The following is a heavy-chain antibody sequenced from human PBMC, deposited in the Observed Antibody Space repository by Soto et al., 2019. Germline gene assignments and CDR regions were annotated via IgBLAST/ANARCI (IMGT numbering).Heavy chain of an antibody. CDR1: GFTFSDYY. CDR2: ISSSGSTI. CDR3: AKATATGGGAFDI. V-gene: IGHV3-11*01. D-gene: IGHD2-8*02. Sequence: GGSLRLSCAASGFTFSDYYMSWIRQAPGKGLEWVSYISSSGSTIYYAGSVKGRFTISRDNAKNSLYLQMNSLRAEDTAVYYCAKATATGGGAFDICGQGTMVTVSS. J-gene: IGHJ3*02.